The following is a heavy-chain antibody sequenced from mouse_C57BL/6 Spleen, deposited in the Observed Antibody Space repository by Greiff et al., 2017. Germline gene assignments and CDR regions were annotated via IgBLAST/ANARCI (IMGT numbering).Heavy chain of an antibody. CDR1: GYTFTSYW. CDR2: IDPSDSYT. V-gene: IGHV1-69*01. CDR3: ARAYGSSYRYFDV. D-gene: IGHD1-1*01. Sequence: VQLQQPGAELVMPGASVKLSCKASGYTFTSYWMHWVKQRPGQGLEWIGEIDPSDSYTNYNQKFKGKSTLTVDKSSSTAYMQLSSLTSEDSAVYYCARAYGSSYRYFDVWGTGTTVTVS. J-gene: IGHJ1*03.